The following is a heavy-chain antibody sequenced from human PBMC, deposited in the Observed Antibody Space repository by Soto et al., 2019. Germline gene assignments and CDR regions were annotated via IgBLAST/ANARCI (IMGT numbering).Heavy chain of an antibody. CDR2: ISGSGGST. CDR3: AKSRGDSYYYDYMDV. Sequence: EVQLLESGGGLVQPGGSLRLSCAASGFTFSSYAMSWVRQAPGKGLEWVSAISGSGGSTYYADSVKGRFTISRDNSKNTLYLQMNSVRAEDTAVYYCAKSRGDSYYYDYMDVWGKGTTVTVSS. CDR1: GFTFSSYA. J-gene: IGHJ6*03. V-gene: IGHV3-23*01. D-gene: IGHD2-21*02.